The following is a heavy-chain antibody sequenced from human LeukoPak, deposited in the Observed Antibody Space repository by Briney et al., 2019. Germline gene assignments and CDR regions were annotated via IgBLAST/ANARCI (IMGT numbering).Heavy chain of an antibody. V-gene: IGHV3-30*04. CDR3: ASSYGDYHTV. Sequence: GRSLRLSCAASGFTFSSYAMHWVRQAPGKGLEWVAVISYDGSNKYYADSVKGRFTISRDNSKNTLYLQMNSLRAEDTAVYYCASSYGDYHTVWGQGTLVTVSS. CDR2: ISYDGSNK. CDR1: GFTFSSYA. D-gene: IGHD4-17*01. J-gene: IGHJ4*02.